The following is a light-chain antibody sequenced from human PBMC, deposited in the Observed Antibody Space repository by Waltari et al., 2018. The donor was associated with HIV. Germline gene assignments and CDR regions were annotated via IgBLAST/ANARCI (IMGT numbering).Light chain of an antibody. CDR3: QQYENLPPT. Sequence: DIQMTQSPSSLSASVGDRVIITCQASQAINNYVNWYQQRPGKAPKLLIYDGTKLETGVPSRFSGSGSGTDFTFTISGRQPEDIAIYYCQQYENLPPTFGGGTKVEIK. J-gene: IGKJ4*01. CDR2: DGT. V-gene: IGKV1-33*01. CDR1: QAINNY.